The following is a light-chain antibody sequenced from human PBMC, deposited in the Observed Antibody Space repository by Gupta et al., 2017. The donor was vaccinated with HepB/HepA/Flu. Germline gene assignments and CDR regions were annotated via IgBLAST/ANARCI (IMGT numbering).Light chain of an antibody. CDR1: SLRSLS. CDR3: NSRDSSIDHLYV. CDR2: DRN. V-gene: IGLV3-19*01. Sequence: SSELTQDPAVSVALGQTVRITCQGDSLRSLSWYQQKPGQAPLLVMYDRNNRPSGIPDRFSASTSGNTASLIITGAQAEDEADYYGNSRDSSIDHLYVFGTGTKVTV. J-gene: IGLJ1*01.